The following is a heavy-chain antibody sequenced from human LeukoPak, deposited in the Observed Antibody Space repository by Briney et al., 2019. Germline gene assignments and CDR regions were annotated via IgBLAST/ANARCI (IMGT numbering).Heavy chain of an antibody. V-gene: IGHV4-34*01. CDR1: GGSFSGYH. CDR3: ARVVRGHYDSSGYYSDY. J-gene: IGHJ4*02. Sequence: SETLSLTCAVYGGSFSGYHWSWIRQPPGKGLEWIGEINHSGSTNYNPSLKSRVTISVDTSKNQFSLKLSSVTAADTAVYYCARVVRGHYDSSGYYSDYWGQGTLVTVSS. D-gene: IGHD3-22*01. CDR2: INHSGST.